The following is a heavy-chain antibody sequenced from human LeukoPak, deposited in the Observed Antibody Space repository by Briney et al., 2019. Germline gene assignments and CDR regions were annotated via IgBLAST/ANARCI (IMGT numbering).Heavy chain of an antibody. J-gene: IGHJ3*02. CDR1: GYSISSGYY. V-gene: IGHV4-38-2*02. CDR3: AGYYDSSGYFAFDI. D-gene: IGHD3-22*01. CDR2: IYHSGST. Sequence: SETLSLTCTVSGYSISSGYYWGWIRQPPGKGLEWIGSIYHSGSTYYNPSLKSRVTISVDTSKNQFSLKLSSVTAADTAVYYCAGYYDSSGYFAFDIWGQGTMVTVSS.